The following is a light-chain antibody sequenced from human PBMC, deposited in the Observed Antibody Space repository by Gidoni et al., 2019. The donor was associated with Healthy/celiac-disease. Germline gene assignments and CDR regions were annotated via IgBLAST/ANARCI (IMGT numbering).Light chain of an antibody. CDR1: QGISSY. Sequence: DIQLTQSPSFLSASVGDRVTITCWASQGISSYLDWYHQKPGKAPKLLIYAASTLQRVVPSRCSGSGSGTEFTLTSSSLQPEDFATYYCQQLNSYPPALTFGGGTKVEIK. CDR3: QQLNSYPPALT. J-gene: IGKJ4*01. CDR2: AAS. V-gene: IGKV1-9*01.